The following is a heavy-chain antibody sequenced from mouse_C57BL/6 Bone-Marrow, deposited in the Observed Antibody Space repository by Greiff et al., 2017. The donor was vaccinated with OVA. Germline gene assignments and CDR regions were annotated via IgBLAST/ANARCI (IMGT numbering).Heavy chain of an antibody. Sequence: QVQLQQPGAELVMPGASVKLSCKASGYTFTSYWMHWVKQRPGQGLEWIGEIDPSDSYTNYNQKFKGKSTLTVDNSSSTAYMQLSSLTSEDSSVYYCANSFYGLYAMDYWGQGTAVTVTS. D-gene: IGHD2-10*01. V-gene: IGHV1-69*01. CDR3: ANSFYGLYAMDY. CDR2: IDPSDSYT. J-gene: IGHJ4*01. CDR1: GYTFTSYW.